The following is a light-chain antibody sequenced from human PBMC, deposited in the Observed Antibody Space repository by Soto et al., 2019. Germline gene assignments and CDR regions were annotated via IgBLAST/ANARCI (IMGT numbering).Light chain of an antibody. Sequence: DIQMTQSPSSQSASVGDRVTITCRASQSSNSYLNWYQQKPGKAPKLLIYAASTLQSGFPSRFSGSGSETDFTLTITSLQPDDFATYYCQLSFSTPRTFGQGTRVDI. CDR2: AAS. J-gene: IGKJ1*01. CDR1: QSSNSY. CDR3: QLSFSTPRT. V-gene: IGKV1-39*01.